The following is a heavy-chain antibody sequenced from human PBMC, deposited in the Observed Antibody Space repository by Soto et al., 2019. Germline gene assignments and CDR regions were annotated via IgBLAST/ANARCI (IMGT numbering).Heavy chain of an antibody. CDR2: ISAYNGNT. Sequence: GASVKVSCKASGYTFTSYGISWVRQAPGQGFEWMGWISAYNGNTSYAQKLQGRVTMTTDTSTSTAYMELRSLRSDDTAVYYCVRDGMDSSSAYYGMDVWGQGTTVTVSS. CDR1: GYTFTSYG. CDR3: VRDGMDSSSAYYGMDV. V-gene: IGHV1-18*01. D-gene: IGHD6-6*01. J-gene: IGHJ6*02.